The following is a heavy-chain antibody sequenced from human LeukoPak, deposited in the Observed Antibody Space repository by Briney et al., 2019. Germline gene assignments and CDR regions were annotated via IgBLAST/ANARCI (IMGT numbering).Heavy chain of an antibody. J-gene: IGHJ4*02. CDR2: ISYDGSNK. CDR1: GFIFSNYW. V-gene: IGHV3-30-3*01. CDR3: AGFYYYGSGRNFDY. Sequence: TGGSLRLSCAASGFIFSNYWMSWVRQAPGKGLEWVAVISYDGSNKYYADSVKGRFTISRDNSQNTLFLQMNSLRAEDTAVYYCAGFYYYGSGRNFDYWGQGILVTVSS. D-gene: IGHD3-10*01.